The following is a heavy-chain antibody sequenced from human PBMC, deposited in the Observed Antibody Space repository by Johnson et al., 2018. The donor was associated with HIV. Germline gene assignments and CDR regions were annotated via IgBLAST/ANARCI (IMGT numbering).Heavy chain of an antibody. V-gene: IGHV3-30*19. CDR3: ARWEVLADAFDV. CDR1: GFTFSSYG. Sequence: VQLVESGGGVVQPGRSLRLSCAASGFTFSSYGMHWVRQAPAKGLEWVAAISYDGSDKYHADSVKGRFTISRDSSKNTLYLQMNSLRAEDAAVYYCARWEVLADAFDVWGRGTLVTVSS. D-gene: IGHD1-26*01. J-gene: IGHJ3*01. CDR2: ISYDGSDK.